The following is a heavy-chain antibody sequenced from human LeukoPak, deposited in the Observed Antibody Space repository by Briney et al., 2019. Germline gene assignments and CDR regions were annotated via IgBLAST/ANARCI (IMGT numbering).Heavy chain of an antibody. D-gene: IGHD5-24*01. CDR1: GYSFSTYW. CDR2: IYPGDSDT. Sequence: GESLKISCKGSGYSFSTYWIGWVRQMPGKGLESMGIIYPGDSDTRYSPSFQGQVTFSADKSISTAYLQWSGLKASDTAMYYCARLSDGYNDFWGQGTLVTVSS. J-gene: IGHJ4*02. CDR3: ARLSDGYNDF. V-gene: IGHV5-51*01.